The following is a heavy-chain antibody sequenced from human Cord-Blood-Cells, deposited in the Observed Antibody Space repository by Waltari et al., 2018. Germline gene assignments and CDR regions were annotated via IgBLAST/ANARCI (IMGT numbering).Heavy chain of an antibody. Sequence: QVQLQQWGAGLLKPSETLSLTCAVYGGSFSGYYWSWIRQPPGKGLEWIGEINHSGSTNNNPSLKSRGTISVDTSKNQFSLKLSSVTAADTAVYYCARVEYSSSYFDYWGQGTLVTVSS. V-gene: IGHV4-34*04. CDR1: GGSFSGYY. CDR3: ARVEYSSSYFDY. J-gene: IGHJ4*02. D-gene: IGHD6-6*01. CDR2: INHSGST.